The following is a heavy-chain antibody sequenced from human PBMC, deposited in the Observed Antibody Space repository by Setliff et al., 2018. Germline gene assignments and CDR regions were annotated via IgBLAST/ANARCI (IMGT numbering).Heavy chain of an antibody. CDR2: IYYTGST. Sequence: SETLSLTCSFSGMSITSYYWSWIRQSPGRGLEWIGDIYYTGSTTYSPSLKSRVTISPDTSKNQFHLTVTSVTAADTAVYYCARDYQGGWFAPWGQGTLVTVSS. D-gene: IGHD3-16*01. CDR3: ARDYQGGWFAP. J-gene: IGHJ5*02. V-gene: IGHV4-59*01. CDR1: GMSITSYY.